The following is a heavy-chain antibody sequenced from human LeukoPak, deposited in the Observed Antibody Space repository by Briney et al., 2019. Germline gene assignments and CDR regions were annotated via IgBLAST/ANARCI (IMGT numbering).Heavy chain of an antibody. CDR1: GVSFDDYY. J-gene: IGHJ4*02. Sequence: SETLSLTCAVSGVSFDDYYWAWVRQTPGKGLEWIGEINHSGYTNDSPSLKSRVTLSIDTSRKQFSLNLRSVTVADAGIYYCTRMTTGHDYWGQGTLVTVSS. CDR3: TRMTTGHDY. CDR2: INHSGYT. D-gene: IGHD4-17*01. V-gene: IGHV4-34*01.